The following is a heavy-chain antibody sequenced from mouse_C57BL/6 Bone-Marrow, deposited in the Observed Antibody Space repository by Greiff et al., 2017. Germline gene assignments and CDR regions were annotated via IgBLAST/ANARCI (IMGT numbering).Heavy chain of an antibody. J-gene: IGHJ3*01. D-gene: IGHD2-3*01. V-gene: IGHV1-82*01. CDR2: IYPGDGDT. CDR3: ARRGLLTAWFAY. Sequence: VKLMESGPELVKPGASVKISCKASGYAFSSSWMNWVKQRPGKGLEWIGRIYPGDGDTNYNGKFKGKATLTADKSSSTAYMQLSSLTSEDSAVYFCARRGLLTAWFAYWGQGTLVTVSA. CDR1: GYAFSSSW.